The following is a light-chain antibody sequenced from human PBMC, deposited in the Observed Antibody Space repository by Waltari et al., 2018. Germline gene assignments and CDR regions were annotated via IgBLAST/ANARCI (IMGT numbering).Light chain of an antibody. CDR3: SSYAGGSWV. V-gene: IGLV2-8*01. Sequence: QSALTQPPSASGSPGQSVTISSTRTSHYVVGFNYVSWYQQNPAKVPKLMIYEVTKRPSGVPDRFSGSKSGNTASLTVSGLQTEDEADYYCSSYAGGSWVFGGGTKLTVL. J-gene: IGLJ3*02. CDR1: SHYVVGFNY. CDR2: EVT.